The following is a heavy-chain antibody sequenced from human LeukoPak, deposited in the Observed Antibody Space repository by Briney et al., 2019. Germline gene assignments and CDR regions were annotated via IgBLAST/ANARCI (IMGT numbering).Heavy chain of an antibody. CDR3: AMRGATMVRGVIITWFDP. CDR2: IYYSGST. CDR1: GGSISSGGYY. Sequence: SETLSLTCTVSGGSISSGGYYWSWVRQHPGKGLEWIGYIYYSGSTYYSPSLKSRVTISVDTSKNQFSLKLSSVTAADTAVYYCAMRGATMVRGVIITWFDPWGQGTPVTVSS. V-gene: IGHV4-31*03. J-gene: IGHJ5*02. D-gene: IGHD3-10*01.